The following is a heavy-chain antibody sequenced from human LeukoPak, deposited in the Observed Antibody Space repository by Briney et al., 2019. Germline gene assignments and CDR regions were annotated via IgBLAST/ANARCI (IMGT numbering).Heavy chain of an antibody. J-gene: IGHJ4*02. Sequence: SGTLSLTCTVFGGSISSYYWSWIRQPAGKGLEWIGRIYTSGSTNYNPSLKSRVTMSVDTSKNQFSLKLSSVTAADTAVYYCARVLGYCTNGVCPEVYWGQGTLVTVSS. CDR1: GGSISSYY. D-gene: IGHD2-8*01. CDR2: IYTSGST. CDR3: ARVLGYCTNGVCPEVY. V-gene: IGHV4-4*07.